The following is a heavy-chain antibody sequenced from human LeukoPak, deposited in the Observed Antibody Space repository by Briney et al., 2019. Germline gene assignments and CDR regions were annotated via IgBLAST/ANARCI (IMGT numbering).Heavy chain of an antibody. CDR1: GGSISSSSYY. V-gene: IGHV4-61*05. J-gene: IGHJ4*02. D-gene: IGHD4-17*01. CDR2: IHYSGST. Sequence: PSETLSLTCTVSGGSISSSSYYWGWIRQPPGKGLEWIGYIHYSGSTSYNPSLKSRVTISVDTSKNQFSLKVTSVTAADTAVYYCARHDYGHYDQIKWGRGTLVTVSS. CDR3: ARHDYGHYDQIK.